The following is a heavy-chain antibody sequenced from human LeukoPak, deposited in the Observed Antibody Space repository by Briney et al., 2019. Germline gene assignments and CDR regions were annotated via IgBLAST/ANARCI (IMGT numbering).Heavy chain of an antibody. Sequence: GGSLRLXCLASGFTFNRYSMKWVRQAPGKGLEWVSSISGSSNDKHYIDSVKGRFTISRDNAKNSLFLQMNSLRAEDTAVYYCAKVAYDFWSGYSSPKVELDYWGQGTLVTVSS. V-gene: IGHV3-21*04. D-gene: IGHD3-3*01. CDR3: AKVAYDFWSGYSSPKVELDY. CDR1: GFTFNRYS. J-gene: IGHJ4*02. CDR2: ISGSSNDK.